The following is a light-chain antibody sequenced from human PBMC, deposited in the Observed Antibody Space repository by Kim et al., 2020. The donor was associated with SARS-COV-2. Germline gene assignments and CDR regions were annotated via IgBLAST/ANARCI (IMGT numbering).Light chain of an antibody. CDR2: DAS. Sequence: VSVGDRVNITCRASQSINGWLAWYQQKPGQAPKLLIYDASSLESGVPSRFSGSGYGTEFSLTISSLQPDDFASYYCQQYNSRGTFGQGTKVDIK. V-gene: IGKV1-5*01. J-gene: IGKJ1*01. CDR1: QSINGW. CDR3: QQYNSRGT.